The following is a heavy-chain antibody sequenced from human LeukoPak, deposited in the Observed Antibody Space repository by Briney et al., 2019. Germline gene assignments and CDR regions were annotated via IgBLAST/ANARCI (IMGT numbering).Heavy chain of an antibody. D-gene: IGHD6-19*01. CDR3: ARADPSGWLDY. Sequence: SETLSLTCTVSGVSISSGGYYWSWIRQHPGKGLEWIGYIYYSGSTYYNPSLKSRVTISVDTSKNQFSLKLSSVTAADTAVYYCARADPSGWLDYWGQGTLVTVSS. CDR2: IYYSGST. J-gene: IGHJ4*02. CDR1: GVSISSGGYY. V-gene: IGHV4-31*03.